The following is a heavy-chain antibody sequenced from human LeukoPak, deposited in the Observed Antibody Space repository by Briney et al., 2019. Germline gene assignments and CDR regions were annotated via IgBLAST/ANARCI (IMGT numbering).Heavy chain of an antibody. CDR3: ARDVDYYDSSGYYHSP. D-gene: IGHD3-22*01. CDR1: GFTFSSYS. V-gene: IGHV3-48*04. J-gene: IGHJ4*02. CDR2: ISSSSSTI. Sequence: PGGSQRLSCAASGFTFSSYSMNWVRQAPGKGLEWVSYISSSSSTIYYADSVKGRFTISRDNAKDSLYLQMNSLRAEDTAVYYCARDVDYYDSSGYYHSPWGQGTLVTVSS.